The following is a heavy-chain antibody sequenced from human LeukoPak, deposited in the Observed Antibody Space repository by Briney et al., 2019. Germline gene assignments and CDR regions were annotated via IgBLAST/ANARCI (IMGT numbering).Heavy chain of an antibody. CDR3: AKDSTGYHPGY. CDR1: GFSFSSYG. D-gene: IGHD3-9*01. CDR2: IPYDGIDE. Sequence: GGSLRLSCAASGFSFSSYGMHWVRQRPGRGPEWVALIPYDGIDENYADFAKGRFTISRDNLKNTVYLLINSVRTEDTAVYYCAKDSTGYHPGYWGQGTLDTVSS. J-gene: IGHJ4*02. V-gene: IGHV3-30*02.